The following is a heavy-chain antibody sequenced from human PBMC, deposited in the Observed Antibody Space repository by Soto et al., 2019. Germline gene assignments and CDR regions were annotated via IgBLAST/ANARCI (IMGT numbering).Heavy chain of an antibody. CDR3: ARALILTGYYIHDAFDI. V-gene: IGHV4-59*01. CDR1: GGSISRYY. Sequence: SETLSLTCTVSGGSISRYYWSCIRQPPGKGLEWIGYIYYSGSTNYNPSLKSRVTISVDTSKNQFSLKLSSVTAADTAVYYCARALILTGYYIHDAFDIWGQGTMVT. CDR2: IYYSGST. J-gene: IGHJ3*02. D-gene: IGHD3-9*01.